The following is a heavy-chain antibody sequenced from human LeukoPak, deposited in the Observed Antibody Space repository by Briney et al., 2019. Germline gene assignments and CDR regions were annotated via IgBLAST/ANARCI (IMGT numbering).Heavy chain of an antibody. D-gene: IGHD1-20*01. J-gene: IGHJ5*02. CDR3: ARDPSRITGTGNWFDP. CDR2: IYTSGST. Sequence: SETLSLTCAVYGGSFSSYYWSWIRQPAGKGLEWIGRIYTSGSTNYNPSLKSRVTMSVDTSKNQFSLKLSSVTAADTAVYYCARDPSRITGTGNWFDPWGQGTLVTVSS. CDR1: GGSFSSYY. V-gene: IGHV4-4*07.